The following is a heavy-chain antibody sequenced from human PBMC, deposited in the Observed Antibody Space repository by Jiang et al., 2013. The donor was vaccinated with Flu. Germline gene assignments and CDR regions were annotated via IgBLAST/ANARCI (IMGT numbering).Heavy chain of an antibody. CDR2: IDPRSSYT. D-gene: IGHD3-10*01. CDR3: ARHAFGGNGWHYFDH. J-gene: IGHJ4*02. V-gene: IGHV5-10-1*01. CDR1: GYIFTDYW. Sequence: VQLVESGAELKKPGESLRISCMASGYIFTDYWITWVRQMPGKGLEWMGRIDPRSSYTSYSPSLQGHVIMSVDNSITTAYLQWSSLKASDTAKYYCARHAFGGNGWHYFDHWGQGALVTVSS.